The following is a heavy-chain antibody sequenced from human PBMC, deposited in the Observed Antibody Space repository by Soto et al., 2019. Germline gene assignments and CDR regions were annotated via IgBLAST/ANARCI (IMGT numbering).Heavy chain of an antibody. V-gene: IGHV4-30-2*01. CDR1: GGSISSGGYS. CDR3: AIRAFIAVAGPRSGYYGMDV. Sequence: SETLSLTCAVSGGSISSGGYSWSWIRQPPGKGLEWIGYTYHSGSTYYNPSLKSRVTISVDRSKNQFSLKLSSVTAADTAVYYCAIRAFIAVAGPRSGYYGMDVWGKGTMVTVAS. J-gene: IGHJ6*04. D-gene: IGHD6-19*01. CDR2: TYHSGST.